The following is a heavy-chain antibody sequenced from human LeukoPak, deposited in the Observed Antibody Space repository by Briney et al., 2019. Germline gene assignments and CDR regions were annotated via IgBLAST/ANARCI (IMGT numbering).Heavy chain of an antibody. Sequence: PSETLSLTCTVSGGSISSSSYYWGWIRQPPGKGLEWIGSIYYSGSTYYNPSLKSRVTISVDTSKNQISLKLSSVTAADTAVYYCARDHFPANHSYDFGSGSVKMNWFDPWGQGTLVTVSS. V-gene: IGHV4-39*07. CDR2: IYYSGST. D-gene: IGHD3-3*01. CDR3: ARDHFPANHSYDFGSGSVKMNWFDP. CDR1: GGSISSSSYY. J-gene: IGHJ5*02.